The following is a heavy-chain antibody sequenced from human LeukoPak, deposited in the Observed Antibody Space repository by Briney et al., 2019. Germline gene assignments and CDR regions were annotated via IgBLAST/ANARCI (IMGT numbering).Heavy chain of an antibody. Sequence: GASVKVSCKASGYTFTGYYMHWVRQAPGLGLEWMGRINPNSGGTNYAQKFQGRVTMTRDTSISTAYMELSRLRSDDTAVYYCARGGEQLWLLHFDYWGQGTLVTVSS. CDR1: GYTFTGYY. D-gene: IGHD5-18*01. J-gene: IGHJ4*02. CDR2: INPNSGGT. V-gene: IGHV1-2*06. CDR3: ARGGEQLWLLHFDY.